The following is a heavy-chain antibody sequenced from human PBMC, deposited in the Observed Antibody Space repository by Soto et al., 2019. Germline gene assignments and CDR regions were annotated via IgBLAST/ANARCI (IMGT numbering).Heavy chain of an antibody. D-gene: IGHD4-4*01. J-gene: IGHJ4*02. V-gene: IGHV3-23*01. CDR2: ISGSGGST. CDR1: GFTFSDHY. CDR3: AKDPLQYMTTVDHPLGY. Sequence: GGSLRLSCAASGFTFSDHYMDWVRQAPGKGLEWVSAISGSGGSTYYADSVKGRFTISRDNSKNTLYLQMNSLRAEDTAVYYCAKDPLQYMTTVDHPLGYWGQGTLVTVSS.